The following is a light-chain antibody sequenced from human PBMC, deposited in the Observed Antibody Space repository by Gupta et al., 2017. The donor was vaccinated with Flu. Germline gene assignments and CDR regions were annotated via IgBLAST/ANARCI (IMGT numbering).Light chain of an antibody. CDR1: SSNIGSNT. V-gene: IGLV1-44*01. J-gene: IGLJ1*01. Sequence: SSNIGSNTVHSYQQLPVTAPKLLIYSNSLRPSGVPDRFSGSKSSPSASLAISVLQSADEAASSCATWAARLIPSVFAPGTQVTVL. CDR2: SNS. CDR3: ATWAARLIPSV.